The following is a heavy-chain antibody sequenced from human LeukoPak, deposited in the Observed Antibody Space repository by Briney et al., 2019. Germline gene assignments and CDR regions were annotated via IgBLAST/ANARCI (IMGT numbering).Heavy chain of an antibody. CDR3: ATWGGGSYRYLDY. CDR1: GYTLTELS. V-gene: IGHV1-24*01. J-gene: IGHJ4*02. CDR2: FDPEDGET. Sequence: ASVTVSCTVSGYTLTELSMHWVRQAPGKGLEWMGGFDPEDGETIYAQEFQGRVTMTEDTSTDTAYMELSSLRSEDAAVYYCATWGGGSYRYLDYWGQGTLVTVSS. D-gene: IGHD3-16*02.